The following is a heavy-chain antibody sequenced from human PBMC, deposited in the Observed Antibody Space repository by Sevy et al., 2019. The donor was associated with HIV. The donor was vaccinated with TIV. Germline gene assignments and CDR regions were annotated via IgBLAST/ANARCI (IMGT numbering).Heavy chain of an antibody. CDR1: GGSISSYY. J-gene: IGHJ4*02. D-gene: IGHD6-6*01. CDR3: ARGADSSSLFFDY. V-gene: IGHV4-59*01. CDR2: IYYCGST. Sequence: SETLSLTCTVSGGSISSYYWSWIRQPPGKGLEWIGYIYYCGSTNYNPSLKSRVTISVDTSKNQFSLKLSSVTAADTAVYYCARGADSSSLFFDYWGQGTLVTVSS.